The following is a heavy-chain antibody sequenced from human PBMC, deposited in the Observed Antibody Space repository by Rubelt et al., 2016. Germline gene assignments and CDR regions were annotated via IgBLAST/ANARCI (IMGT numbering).Heavy chain of an antibody. Sequence: QVQLQESGPGLVKPSETLSLTCTVSGDSISSYYWSWIRQPPGQGLEWIGYLFYSGSTSSNPSPKRRVTTSVDTSKNKCALRLGPVTAAETAVYYCARQNRYYYYGMDVWGQGTTVTVSS. CDR3: ARQNRYYYYGMDV. CDR2: LFYSGST. V-gene: IGHV4-59*08. J-gene: IGHJ6*02. CDR1: GDSISSYY.